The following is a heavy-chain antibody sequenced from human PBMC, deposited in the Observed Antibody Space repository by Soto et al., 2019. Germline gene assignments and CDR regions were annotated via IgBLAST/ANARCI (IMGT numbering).Heavy chain of an antibody. Sequence: QVQLVQSGAEVKKPGASVKVSCKASGYSFTSLGISWVRQAPGQGPEWMGWIRTYNGNSWYAENLQGRVTMTTDTSTCTVYMELRSLRFDDTAVYYCARGDYGDYWSQGTLITVSS. CDR3: ARGDYGDY. CDR1: GYSFTSLG. V-gene: IGHV1-18*01. CDR2: IRTYNGNS. D-gene: IGHD3-16*01. J-gene: IGHJ4*02.